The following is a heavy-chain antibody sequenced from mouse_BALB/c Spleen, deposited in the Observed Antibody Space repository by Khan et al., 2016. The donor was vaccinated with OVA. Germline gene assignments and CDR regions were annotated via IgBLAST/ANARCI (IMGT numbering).Heavy chain of an antibody. CDR1: GYSFTGYN. CDR2: IDPHYGGL. Sequence: VQLKQSGPELEKPGASVKISCKASGYSFTGYNMNWVKQSNGKSLEWIGNIDPHYGGLSYNQKFKGKATLSVDKSSSTAYMQLMSLTSEDSAVYYCARSTWYFDVWGAGTTVTVSS. J-gene: IGHJ1*01. CDR3: ARSTWYFDV. V-gene: IGHV1-39*01.